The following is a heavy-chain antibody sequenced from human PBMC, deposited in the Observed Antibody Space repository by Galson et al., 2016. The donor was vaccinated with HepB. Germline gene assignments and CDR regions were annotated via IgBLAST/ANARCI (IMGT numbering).Heavy chain of an antibody. CDR1: GFTFNTYG. J-gene: IGHJ3*01. V-gene: IGHV3-48*04. CDR3: VRGGDTVIGAAFDV. Sequence: SLRLSCADSGFTFNTYGMNWVRQAPGKGLEWVSYISSASSIKYYADSVKGRFTISRDDAKNSLFLQMNSLRAEDTAVYYCVRGGDTVIGAAFDVWGQGTMVTASS. D-gene: IGHD5-18*01. CDR2: ISSASSIK.